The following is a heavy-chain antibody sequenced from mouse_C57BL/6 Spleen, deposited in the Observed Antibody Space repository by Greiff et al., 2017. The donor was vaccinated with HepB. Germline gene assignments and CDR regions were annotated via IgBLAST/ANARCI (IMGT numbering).Heavy chain of an antibody. D-gene: IGHD2-4*01. CDR2: IDPSDSET. CDR3: ARMITTPYYYAMDY. V-gene: IGHV1-52*01. CDR1: GYTFTSYW. J-gene: IGHJ4*01. Sequence: QVQLQQSGAELVRPGSSVKLSCKASGYTFTSYWMHWVKQRPIQGLEWIGNIDPSDSETHYNQKFKDKATLTVDKSSSTAYMQLSSLTSEDSAVYYCARMITTPYYYAMDYWGQGTSVTVSS.